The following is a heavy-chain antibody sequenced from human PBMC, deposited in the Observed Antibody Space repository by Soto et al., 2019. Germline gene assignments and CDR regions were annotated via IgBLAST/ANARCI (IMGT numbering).Heavy chain of an antibody. CDR1: GYSFTSYW. V-gene: IGHV5-10-1*01. J-gene: IGHJ6*02. CDR2: IDPSDSYT. CDR3: ARRHIFKRWLQMYGMDV. Sequence: PGESLKISCKGSGYSFTSYWISWVRQMPGKGLEWMGRIDPSDSYTNYSPSFQGHVTISADKSISTAYLRWSSLKASDTAMYYCARRHIFKRWLQMYGMDVWGQGTTVTVSS. D-gene: IGHD5-18*01.